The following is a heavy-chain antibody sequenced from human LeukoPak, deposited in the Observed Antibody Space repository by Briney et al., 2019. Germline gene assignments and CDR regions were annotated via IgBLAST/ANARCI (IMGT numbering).Heavy chain of an antibody. CDR2: ISYDGSNK. J-gene: IGHJ4*02. D-gene: IGHD6-19*01. CDR3: ARYKKDSSFDY. CDR1: GFTFGAYA. V-gene: IGHV3-30-3*01. Sequence: GRSLRLSCAASGFTFGAYAMHWVRQAPGKGLEWVAVISYDGSNKYYADSVKGRFTISRDNSKNTLYLQMNSLRAEDTAVYYCARYKKDSSFDYWGQGTLVTVSS.